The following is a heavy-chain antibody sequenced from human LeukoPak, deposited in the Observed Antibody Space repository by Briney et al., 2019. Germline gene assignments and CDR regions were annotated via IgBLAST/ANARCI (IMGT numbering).Heavy chain of an antibody. Sequence: ASVKVSCKASGYTFIGYYMHWVRQAPGQGLEWMGWINPNSGGTNYAQKFQGRVTMTRDTSISTAYRELSRLRFDDTAVYYCARQIGYCSGGSCYTGFDYWGQGTLVTVSS. V-gene: IGHV1-2*02. CDR3: ARQIGYCSGGSCYTGFDY. D-gene: IGHD2-15*01. CDR1: GYTFIGYY. J-gene: IGHJ4*02. CDR2: INPNSGGT.